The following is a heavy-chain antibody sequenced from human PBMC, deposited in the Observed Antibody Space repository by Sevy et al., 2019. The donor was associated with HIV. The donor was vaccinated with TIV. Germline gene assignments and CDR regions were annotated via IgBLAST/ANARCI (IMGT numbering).Heavy chain of an antibody. CDR3: TRDSKNRGLSALLDY. CDR1: GFTFSNAW. V-gene: IGHV3-15*01. CDR2: IQSKTDGGPT. Sequence: GGSLRLSCAASGFTFSNAWMSWVRRAPGKGLEWVGRIQSKTDGGPTDYAAPLKGRFTISRDDSKNTLYLQMNSLKTGDTAIYYCTRDSKNRGLSALLDYWGQGTLVTVSS. J-gene: IGHJ4*02. D-gene: IGHD3-10*01.